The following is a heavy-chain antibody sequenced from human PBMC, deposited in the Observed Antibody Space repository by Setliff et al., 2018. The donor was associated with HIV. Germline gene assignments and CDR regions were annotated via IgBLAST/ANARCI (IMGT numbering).Heavy chain of an antibody. V-gene: IGHV4-4*07. Sequence: PSETLSLTCTVSGGSIIGRYWSWIRQPAGKGLEWIGRIYPSGSANYNPSLKSRAIISVDTSKNQFSLKLKSVTAADTAVYYCARDSVSGVVTADNNWFDPWGQGILVTVSS. CDR2: IYPSGSA. CDR1: GGSIIGRY. D-gene: IGHD2-21*02. CDR3: ARDSVSGVVTADNNWFDP. J-gene: IGHJ5*02.